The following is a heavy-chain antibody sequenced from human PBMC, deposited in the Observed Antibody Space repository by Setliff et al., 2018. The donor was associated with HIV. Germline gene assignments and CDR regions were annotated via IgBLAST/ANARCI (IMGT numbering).Heavy chain of an antibody. Sequence: SETLSLTCAVYGGSFSNYYWSWIRQPPGKGPEWIGEINHSGKTDYNPSLKNRVTISVDTSKNQFSLKVNSVTAADTAVYYCARNSQKGIQPLLLASWGPGTLVTVSS. J-gene: IGHJ4*02. V-gene: IGHV4-34*01. D-gene: IGHD1-1*01. CDR3: ARNSQKGIQPLLLAS. CDR1: GGSFSNYY. CDR2: INHSGKT.